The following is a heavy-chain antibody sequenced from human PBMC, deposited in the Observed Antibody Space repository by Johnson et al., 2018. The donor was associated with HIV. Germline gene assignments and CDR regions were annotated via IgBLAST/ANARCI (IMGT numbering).Heavy chain of an antibody. CDR1: PFTFNSNA. Sequence: VQLVESGGGLVQPGGSLRLSCGASPFTFNSNATSWVRQAPVKGLDWVSLISFSGGKGRFTISRDNAKNSLYLQMNSLRAEDTAVYYCAREGRRDAFDIWGQGTMVTVSS. CDR2: ISFSG. CDR3: AREGRRDAFDI. J-gene: IGHJ3*02. V-gene: IGHV3-48*04.